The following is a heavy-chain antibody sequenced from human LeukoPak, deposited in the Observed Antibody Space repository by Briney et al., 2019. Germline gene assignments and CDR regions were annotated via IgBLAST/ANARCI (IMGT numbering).Heavy chain of an antibody. D-gene: IGHD6-19*01. CDR2: ISYDGRNK. CDR1: GFIFSNYA. Sequence: GGSLRLSCAASGFIFSNYAMHWVRQAPGKGLEWVAVISYDGRNKYYADSVRGRFTISRDNAKNSLYLQMNSLRAEDTAVYYCAKKAVALDYWGQGTLVTVSS. V-gene: IGHV3-30-3*02. CDR3: AKKAVALDY. J-gene: IGHJ4*02.